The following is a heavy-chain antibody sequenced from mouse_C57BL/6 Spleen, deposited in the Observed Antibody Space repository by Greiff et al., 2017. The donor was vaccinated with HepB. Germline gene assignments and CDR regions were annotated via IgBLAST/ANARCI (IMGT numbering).Heavy chain of an antibody. CDR1: GYTFTSYW. Sequence: QVKLQQPGAELVKPGASVKLSCKASGYTFTSYWMHWVRRRPGQGLGWIGMIHPNSGSTNYNEKFKGKATLTLDKASSTAYRQLSSLTSEDSAVYYCARNLEGAMDYWGQGTSVTVSS. J-gene: IGHJ4*01. CDR2: IHPNSGST. V-gene: IGHV1-64*01. CDR3: ARNLEGAMDY.